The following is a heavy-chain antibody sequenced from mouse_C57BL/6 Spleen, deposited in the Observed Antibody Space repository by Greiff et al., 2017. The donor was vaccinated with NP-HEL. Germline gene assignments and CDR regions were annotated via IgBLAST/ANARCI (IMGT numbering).Heavy chain of an antibody. Sequence: VQLQQSGPELVKPGASVKIPCKASGYTFTDYNMDWVKQSHGKSLEWIGDINPNNGGTIYNQKFKGKATLTVDKSSSTAYMELRSLTSEDTAVYYCARLYYGNWYFDVWGTGTTVTVSS. V-gene: IGHV1-18*01. D-gene: IGHD2-1*01. CDR2: INPNNGGT. J-gene: IGHJ1*03. CDR3: ARLYYGNWYFDV. CDR1: GYTFTDYN.